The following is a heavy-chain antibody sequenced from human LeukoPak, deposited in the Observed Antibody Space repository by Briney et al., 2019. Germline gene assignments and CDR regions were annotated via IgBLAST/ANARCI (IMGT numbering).Heavy chain of an antibody. J-gene: IGHJ5*02. CDR2: INPSGGST. CDR1: GYTFTSYY. Sequence: ASVNVSCKASGYTFTSYYMHWVRQAPAQGLEWMGIINPSGGSTSYAQIFQGRVTMTRDTSTSTVYMELSSLRSEDTAVYYCARGQSNYYDSSGYYYVENWFDPWGQGTLVTVSS. CDR3: ARGQSNYYDSSGYYYVENWFDP. D-gene: IGHD3-22*01. V-gene: IGHV1-46*01.